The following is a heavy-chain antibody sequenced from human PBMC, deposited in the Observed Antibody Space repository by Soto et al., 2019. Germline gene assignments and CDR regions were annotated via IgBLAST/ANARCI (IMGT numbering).Heavy chain of an antibody. CDR2: INPSGGST. J-gene: IGHJ4*02. CDR3: ARTYYDILTGYYYYFDY. V-gene: IGHV1-46*01. Sequence: ASVKVSCKASGYTITSYYMHWVRQDPGQGLEWMGIINPSGGSTSYAQKFQGRVTMTRDTSTSTAYMELRSLRSDDTAVYYCARTYYDILTGYYYYFDYWGQGTLVTVSP. D-gene: IGHD3-9*01. CDR1: GYTITSYY.